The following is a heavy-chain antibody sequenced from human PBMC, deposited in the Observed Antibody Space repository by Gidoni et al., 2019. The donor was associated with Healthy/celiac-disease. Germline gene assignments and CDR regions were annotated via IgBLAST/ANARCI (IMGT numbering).Heavy chain of an antibody. Sequence: QVQLVESGGGVVQPGRSLRLPCAAPAFPFSSYAMHWVRQAPGKGLEWVAVISYDGSNKYYADSVKGRFTISRDNSKNTLYLQMNSLRAEDTAVYYCARDFLDFWSGYYYYMDVWGKGTTVTVSS. CDR3: ARDFLDFWSGYYYYMDV. CDR2: ISYDGSNK. J-gene: IGHJ6*03. CDR1: AFPFSSYA. D-gene: IGHD3-3*01. V-gene: IGHV3-30-3*01.